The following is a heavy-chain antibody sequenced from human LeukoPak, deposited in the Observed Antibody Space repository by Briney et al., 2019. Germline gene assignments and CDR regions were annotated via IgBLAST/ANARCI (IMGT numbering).Heavy chain of an antibody. V-gene: IGHV1-8*03. Sequence: GASVKVSCKASGYTLTSYDINWVRQATGQGLEWMGWMNPNSGNTGYAQKFQGRVTITRNTSISTAYMELSSLRSEDTAVYYCARGRWELLYYYMDVWGKGTTVTVSS. CDR3: ARGRWELLYYYMDV. J-gene: IGHJ6*03. CDR2: MNPNSGNT. CDR1: GYTLTSYD. D-gene: IGHD1-26*01.